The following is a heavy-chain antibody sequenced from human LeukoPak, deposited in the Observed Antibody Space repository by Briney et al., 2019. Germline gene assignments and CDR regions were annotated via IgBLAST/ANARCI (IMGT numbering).Heavy chain of an antibody. Sequence: PVGSPRLSCAASAFTFSNAWMSWVRQAPGKGLEWVGRIKSKTDGGTTDYAAPVKGRFTISRDDSKNTLYLQMNSLKTEDTAVYYCTTYYYDSSGYYRWGQGTLVTVSS. CDR3: TTYYYDSSGYYR. V-gene: IGHV3-15*01. J-gene: IGHJ4*02. CDR2: IKSKTDGGTT. CDR1: AFTFSNAW. D-gene: IGHD3-22*01.